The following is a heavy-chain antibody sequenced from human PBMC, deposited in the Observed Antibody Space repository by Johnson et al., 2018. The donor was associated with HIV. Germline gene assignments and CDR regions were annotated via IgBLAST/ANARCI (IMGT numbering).Heavy chain of an antibody. J-gene: IGHJ3*02. CDR3: ARAGGLMAVAGYDAFDI. D-gene: IGHD6-19*01. CDR1: GFTFDDYG. CDR2: ISYDGSNK. Sequence: QVQLVESGGGVVRPGGSLRLSCAASGFTFDDYGMSWVRQAPGKGLEWVAVISYDGSNKYYADSVKGRFTISRDNSKNTLYLQMNSLRAEDTAVYYCARAGGLMAVAGYDAFDIWGQGTMVTVSS. V-gene: IGHV3-30*03.